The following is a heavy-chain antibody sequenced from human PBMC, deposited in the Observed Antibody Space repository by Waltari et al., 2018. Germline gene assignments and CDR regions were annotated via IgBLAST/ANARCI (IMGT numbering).Heavy chain of an antibody. CDR3: ATYLGASLGTAAFDV. Sequence: QLQLQESGPGLVKPSETLSLTCSVSGGSITSNRHYWGWIRQPPGQGLEWIGTMSYNGATYSSPSLKSRVTISRDTSKNQLSLKFGSVTAADTAVYYCATYLGASLGTAAFDVWGQGTMVTVSS. V-gene: IGHV4-39*01. CDR1: GGSITSNRHY. J-gene: IGHJ3*01. CDR2: MSYNGAT. D-gene: IGHD1-1*01.